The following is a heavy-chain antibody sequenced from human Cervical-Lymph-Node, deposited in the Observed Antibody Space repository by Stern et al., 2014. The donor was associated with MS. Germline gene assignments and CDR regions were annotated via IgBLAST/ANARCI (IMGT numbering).Heavy chain of an antibody. D-gene: IGHD3/OR15-3a*01. CDR3: VGPDFHL. J-gene: IGHJ5*02. Sequence: QMQLVQSGAEVKRPGSSVRVSCEVFGGTFSSTGINWVRQAPGRGLEWVGGIIPIFGPKYAPEFLGTVTISADESASTAYLDLRSLISADTAVFYWVGPDFHLWGQGTLVTVSS. CDR1: GGTFSSTG. V-gene: IGHV1-69*01. CDR2: IIPIFGP.